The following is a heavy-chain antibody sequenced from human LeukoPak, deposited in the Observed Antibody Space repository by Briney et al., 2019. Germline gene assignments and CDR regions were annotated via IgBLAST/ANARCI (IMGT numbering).Heavy chain of an antibody. Sequence: SETLSPTCPVSGGSMSSYYWSWIRQPPGKGLEWIGYIHYSGSTNYNPSLKSRVTISVDTSKNQFSLKVSSVTAADTAVYYCARRGYSSGFYYFDYWGQGTLVTVSS. D-gene: IGHD6-19*01. J-gene: IGHJ4*01. CDR2: IHYSGST. V-gene: IGHV4-59*08. CDR3: ARRGYSSGFYYFDY. CDR1: GGSMSSYY.